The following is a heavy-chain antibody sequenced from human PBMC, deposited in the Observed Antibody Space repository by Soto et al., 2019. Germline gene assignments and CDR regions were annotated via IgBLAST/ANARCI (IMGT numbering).Heavy chain of an antibody. Sequence: SVKVSCKASGGTFSSYAISWVRQAPGQGLEWMGGIIPIFGTANYAQKFQGRVTITADESTSTAYMELSSLRSEDTAVYYCASIGYCSSTSCYDVVYWGQGTLVTVPQ. J-gene: IGHJ4*02. CDR2: IIPIFGTA. V-gene: IGHV1-69*13. CDR1: GGTFSSYA. CDR3: ASIGYCSSTSCYDVVY. D-gene: IGHD2-2*01.